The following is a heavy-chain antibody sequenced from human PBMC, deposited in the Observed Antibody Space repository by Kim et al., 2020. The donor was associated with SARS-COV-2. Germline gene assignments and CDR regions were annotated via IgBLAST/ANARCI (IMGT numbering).Heavy chain of an antibody. V-gene: IGHV3-30*18. CDR3: AKDGHSTMIQHFDY. CDR2: ISYDGSNK. D-gene: IGHD3-22*01. Sequence: GGSLRLSCAASGFTFSSYGMHWVRQAPGKGLEWVAVISYDGSNKYYADSVKGRFTISRDNSKNTLYLQMNSLRAEDTAVYYCAKDGHSTMIQHFDYWGQGTLFTVSS. J-gene: IGHJ4*02. CDR1: GFTFSSYG.